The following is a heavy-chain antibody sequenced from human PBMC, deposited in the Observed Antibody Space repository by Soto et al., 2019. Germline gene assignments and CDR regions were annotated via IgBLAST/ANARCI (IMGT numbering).Heavy chain of an antibody. CDR1: GFTFSDHY. CDR3: VRDSGRGFYFDY. J-gene: IGHJ4*02. V-gene: IGHV3-72*01. D-gene: IGHD3-10*01. CDR2: IRNRPNSYTT. Sequence: EVQLVESGGGLVQPGGSLRLSCAASGFTFSDHYMDWVRQAPGKGLEWVGRIRNRPNSYTTQYAASVKGRFAVLRDESENLVYLQMNDLKTDDTAVYYCVRDSGRGFYFDYWGQGAQVTVSS.